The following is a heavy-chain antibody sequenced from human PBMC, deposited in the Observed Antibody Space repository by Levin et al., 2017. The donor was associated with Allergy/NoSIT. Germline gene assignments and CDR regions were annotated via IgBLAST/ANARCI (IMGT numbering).Heavy chain of an antibody. CDR1: GYSFSSYW. J-gene: IGHJ4*02. CDR2: IYPGDSDT. D-gene: IGHD5-12*01. V-gene: IGHV5-51*01. CDR3: ARRVTADVATIRCYYLDY. Sequence: ASVKVSCKVSGYSFSSYWIAWVRQTPGKGLEWMGIIYPGDSDTRYNPSFQGQVTISADKSISTAYLQWSSLKASDTAMYYCARRVTADVATIRCYYLDYWGQGTLVTVSS.